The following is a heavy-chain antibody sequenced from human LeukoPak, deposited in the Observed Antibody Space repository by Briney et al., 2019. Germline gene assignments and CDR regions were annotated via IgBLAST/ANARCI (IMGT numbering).Heavy chain of an antibody. CDR1: GGTFSSYA. V-gene: IGHV1-69*05. CDR3: ARGGNDGRYYYYMDV. D-gene: IGHD4-23*01. Sequence: SVKVSCKASGGTFSSYAISWVRQAPGQGLEWMGGIIPIFGTANYAQKFQGRVTITTDESTSTAYMELSSLRSEDTAVYYCARGGNDGRYYYYMDVWGKGTTVTVSS. CDR2: IIPIFGTA. J-gene: IGHJ6*03.